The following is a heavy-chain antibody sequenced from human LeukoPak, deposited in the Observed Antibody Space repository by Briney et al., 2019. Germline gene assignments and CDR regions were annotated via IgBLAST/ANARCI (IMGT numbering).Heavy chain of an antibody. CDR3: TRCHGDYGCWYFVL. Sequence: PGRSLRLSCTPSGFIFGDYAISGVRQAPGKGLERLGFIRSKAYGGTIEYAASVKGRFTISRDDSKSIAYLQMNSLKTEDTSVYYCTRCHGDYGCWYFVLWGRGTLVTVSS. CDR1: GFIFGDYA. D-gene: IGHD4-17*01. J-gene: IGHJ2*01. CDR2: IRSKAYGGTI. V-gene: IGHV3-49*04.